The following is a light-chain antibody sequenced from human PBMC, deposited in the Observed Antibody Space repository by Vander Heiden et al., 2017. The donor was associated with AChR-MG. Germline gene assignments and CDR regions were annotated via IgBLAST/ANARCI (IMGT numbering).Light chain of an antibody. CDR2: GNN. CDR3: QSYDSSRSAPVV. Sequence: QSVLTPPPSVSGAPGQRVTISCTGSSANIGAAFDVHWYQQLPGTAPKLLIYGNNYRPSGVPDRCSGSKSGTSAALAITGLQAEDEADYYCQSYDSSRSAPVVFGGGTKLTVL. CDR1: SANIGAAFD. V-gene: IGLV1-40*01. J-gene: IGLJ2*01.